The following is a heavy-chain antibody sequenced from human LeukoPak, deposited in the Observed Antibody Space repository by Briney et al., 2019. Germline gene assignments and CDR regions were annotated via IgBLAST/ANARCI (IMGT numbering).Heavy chain of an antibody. CDR1: GGSISSYY. CDR2: IYTSGST. J-gene: IGHJ4*02. D-gene: IGHD2-21*02. Sequence: PSETLSLTCTVSGGSISSYYWSWIRQPAGKGLEWIGRIYTSGSTNYNPSLKSRVTISVDTSKNQFSLKLSSVTAADTAVYYCARGLAYCGGDCYSYYFDYWGQGTLVTVSS. V-gene: IGHV4-4*07. CDR3: ARGLAYCGGDCYSYYFDY.